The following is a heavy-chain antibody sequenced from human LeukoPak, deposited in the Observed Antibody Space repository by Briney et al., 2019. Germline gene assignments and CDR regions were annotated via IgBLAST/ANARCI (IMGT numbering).Heavy chain of an antibody. D-gene: IGHD5-18*01. J-gene: IGHJ4*02. CDR1: GFTFSTYC. CDR2: ISIAGSSI. Sequence: GGSLRLSCAASGFTFSTYCMHWVRQAPGKGLVWVSRISIAGSSITYADSVKGRFTISRDNAKNTVYLQMNSLRDEDTAVYYCAGAATYSYGPLDFWGQGSLVTVSS. CDR3: AGAATYSYGPLDF. V-gene: IGHV3-74*01.